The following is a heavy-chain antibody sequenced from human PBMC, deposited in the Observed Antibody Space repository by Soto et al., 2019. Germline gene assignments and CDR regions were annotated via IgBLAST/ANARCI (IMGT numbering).Heavy chain of an antibody. J-gene: IGHJ4*02. V-gene: IGHV1-69*01. CDR2: IIPIFGTA. D-gene: IGHD3-9*01. CDR3: ARGTDILTGYSFDY. Sequence: GQGLEWMGGIIPIFGTANYAQKFQGRGTITADESTSTAYMELSSLRSEDTAVYYCARGTDILTGYSFDYWGQGTLVSVSS.